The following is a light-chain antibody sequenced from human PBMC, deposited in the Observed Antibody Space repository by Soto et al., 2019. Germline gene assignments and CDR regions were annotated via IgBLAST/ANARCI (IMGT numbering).Light chain of an antibody. V-gene: IGLV1-47*01. CDR1: SSNIGSNF. J-gene: IGLJ1*01. Sequence: QSVLTQPPSASGTPGQRVTISCSGSSSNIGSNFVYCYQQLPGTAPTLLIYRNNQRPSGVPDRFSGSKSGTSASLAISGLRSEDEADYYCAAWDDSLSAYYVFGTGTKLTVL. CDR2: RNN. CDR3: AAWDDSLSAYYV.